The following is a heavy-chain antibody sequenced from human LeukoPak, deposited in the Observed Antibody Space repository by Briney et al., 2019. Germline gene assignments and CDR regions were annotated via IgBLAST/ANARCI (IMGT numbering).Heavy chain of an antibody. CDR2: INGSSLYI. Sequence: PAGSLKLSCKASGCTFSSYSISWGSQATAAELASSTSINGSSLYIYYADLVKGRFTISRDNAKNSLYLQMNSLRAEDTAVYYCARDPPYYDSSGYYYDYWGQGTLVTVSS. V-gene: IGHV3-21*01. CDR1: GCTFSSYS. J-gene: IGHJ4*02. D-gene: IGHD3-22*01. CDR3: ARDPPYYDSSGYYYDY.